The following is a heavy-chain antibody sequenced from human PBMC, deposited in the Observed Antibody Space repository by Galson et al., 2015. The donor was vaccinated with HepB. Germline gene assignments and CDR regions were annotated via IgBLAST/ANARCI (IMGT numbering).Heavy chain of an antibody. Sequence: QSGAEVKKPGESLKISCKASGYTFTSYYMHWVRQAPGQGLEWMGIINPSGGSTSYAQKLQGRVTMTRDTSTSTVYMELSSLRSEDTAVYYCARDLGGFGEPHWGQGTLVTVSS. V-gene: IGHV1-46*04. J-gene: IGHJ4*02. CDR1: GYTFTSYY. CDR3: ARDLGGFGEPH. D-gene: IGHD3-10*01. CDR2: INPSGGST.